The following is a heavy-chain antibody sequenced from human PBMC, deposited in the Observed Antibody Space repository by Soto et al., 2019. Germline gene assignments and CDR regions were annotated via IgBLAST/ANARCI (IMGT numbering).Heavy chain of an antibody. J-gene: IGHJ4*02. Sequence: GGSLRLSCTASGFTFGDYAMSWFRQAPGKGLEWVGFIRSKAYGGTTEYAASVKGRFTISRDDSKSIAYLQMNSLKTEDTAVYYCTSLGYSSSWYRKRQEYYFDYWGQGTLVTVSS. CDR3: TSLGYSSSWYRKRQEYYFDY. CDR1: GFTFGDYA. CDR2: IRSKAYGGTT. D-gene: IGHD6-13*01. V-gene: IGHV3-49*03.